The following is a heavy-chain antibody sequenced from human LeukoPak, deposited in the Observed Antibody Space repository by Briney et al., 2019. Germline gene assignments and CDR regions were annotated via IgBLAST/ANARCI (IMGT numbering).Heavy chain of an antibody. CDR1: GYRFTGHW. Sequence: GESLKISCKASGYRFTGHWIAWVRQMPGKGLEWMGIIYPGDSDTKYSPSFEGQVTISADKSIFTAYPQWSSLKASDTAIYYCARHRSGSQWDSLDYWGQGSLVTVSS. D-gene: IGHD1-26*01. J-gene: IGHJ4*02. CDR3: ARHRSGSQWDSLDY. CDR2: IYPGDSDT. V-gene: IGHV5-51*01.